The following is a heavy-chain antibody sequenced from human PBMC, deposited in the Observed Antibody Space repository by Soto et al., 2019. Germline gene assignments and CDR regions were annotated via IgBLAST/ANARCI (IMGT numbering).Heavy chain of an antibody. CDR2: IAYSGST. CDR1: GGSISSSAYY. D-gene: IGHD1-1*01. V-gene: IGHV4-39*01. CDR3: ARQVEVTYFDY. J-gene: IGHJ4*02. Sequence: QLHLQESGPGLLKPSETLSLTCTVSGGSISSSAYYWGWIRQPPGKRLEWIASIAYSGSTYYNPSLKSPVTISVDTSKNQFSLKLRSMTAADTAVYYCARQVEVTYFDYWGQGTLVTVSS.